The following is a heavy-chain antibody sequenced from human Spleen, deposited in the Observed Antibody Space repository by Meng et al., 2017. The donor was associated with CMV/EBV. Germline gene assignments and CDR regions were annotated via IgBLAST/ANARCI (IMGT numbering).Heavy chain of an antibody. V-gene: IGHV1-18*01. D-gene: IGHD1-20*01. Sequence: QCHRGQSGTELKKPGASVKVACKASGYTSTSYGISGVRQAPGQGLEWMGWISAYNGNTNYAQKLQGRVTMTTDTSTSTAYMELRSLRSDDTAVYYCARDGVTGIRDFDYWGQGTLVTVSS. CDR1: GYTSTSYG. CDR2: ISAYNGNT. J-gene: IGHJ4*02. CDR3: ARDGVTGIRDFDY.